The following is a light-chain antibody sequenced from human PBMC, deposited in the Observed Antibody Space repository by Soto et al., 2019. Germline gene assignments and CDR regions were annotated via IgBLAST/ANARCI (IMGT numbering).Light chain of an antibody. CDR1: QGISSY. V-gene: IGKV1-8*01. CDR2: AAS. Sequence: AIRMTQSPSSLSASTGYRFTITCRASQGISSYLAWYQKKKGKAPKLLIYAASSLQNGVPSRSRGSGYGTDLTLTISSMQTEDFETYYCLQDYNYPRTFGQGTKVDIK. CDR3: LQDYNYPRT. J-gene: IGKJ1*01.